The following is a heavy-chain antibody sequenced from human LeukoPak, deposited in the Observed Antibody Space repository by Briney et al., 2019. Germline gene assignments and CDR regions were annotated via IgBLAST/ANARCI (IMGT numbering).Heavy chain of an antibody. CDR1: GFTFRNCA. V-gene: IGHV3-23*01. CDR3: AKHVSGSLFYFDY. Sequence: GGSLRLSCAASGFTFRNCAMSWVRQAPGKGLEWVSGISGTGYNTYYAGSVKGRFTISRDNSKNTLYLQMNSLGAEDTAVYYCAKHVSGSLFYFDYWGQRTLVTVSS. CDR2: ISGTGYNT. D-gene: IGHD3-10*01. J-gene: IGHJ4*02.